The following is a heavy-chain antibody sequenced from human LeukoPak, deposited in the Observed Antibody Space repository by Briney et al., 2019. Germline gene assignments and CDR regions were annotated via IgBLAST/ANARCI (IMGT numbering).Heavy chain of an antibody. CDR2: ISGSGGST. V-gene: IGHV3-23*01. D-gene: IGHD3-3*01. Sequence: GGSLRLSCAASGFTFSNYAMSWVRQAPGKGLDWVSAISGSGGSTYYADSVKGRFTISRDNSKNTLYLQMNSLRAEDTAVYYCAKDFTANYDFWSGYPHWGQGTLATVSS. CDR1: GFTFSNYA. CDR3: AKDFTANYDFWSGYPH. J-gene: IGHJ4*02.